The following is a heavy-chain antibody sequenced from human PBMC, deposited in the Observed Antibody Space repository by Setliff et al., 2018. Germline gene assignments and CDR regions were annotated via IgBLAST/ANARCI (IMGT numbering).Heavy chain of an antibody. J-gene: IGHJ6*03. V-gene: IGHV1-18*01. CDR1: GYTFTTYA. Sequence: ASVKVSCKASGYTFTTYAMGWMRQAPGQGLEWMGWISGSTDNTNYAQKFRGRVTLTKDTSTNTKYMELRSLRSDDTAMYYCARAPPNRYSGSYEYFYMDVWGKGTTVTVSS. CDR3: ARAPPNRYSGSYEYFYMDV. D-gene: IGHD1-26*01. CDR2: ISGSTDNT.